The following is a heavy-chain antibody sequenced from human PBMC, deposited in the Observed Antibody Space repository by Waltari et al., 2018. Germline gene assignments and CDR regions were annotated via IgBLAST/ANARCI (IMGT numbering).Heavy chain of an antibody. Sequence: QLQLQESGPRLVRPSETLSLIFRVSGVSITSNRHYWAWIRQSPGQGLEWIGTVSYSGTTYISPSLKSRVSVSRDTSKNQLSLILGSVTAADMAVYYCATYIGASVGTAAFDVWGQGTMVTVSS. CDR1: GVSITSNRHY. D-gene: IGHD5-12*01. V-gene: IGHV4-39*01. CDR2: VSYSGTT. CDR3: ATYIGASVGTAAFDV. J-gene: IGHJ3*01.